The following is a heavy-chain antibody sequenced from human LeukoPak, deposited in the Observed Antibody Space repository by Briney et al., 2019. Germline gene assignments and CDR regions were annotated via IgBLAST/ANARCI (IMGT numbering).Heavy chain of an antibody. J-gene: IGHJ4*02. CDR1: GFTFSSYG. CDR2: IRYDGSNK. V-gene: IGHV3-30*02. D-gene: IGHD3-10*01. CDR3: ARDRLREDYYGSGSYYHHGTLIY. Sequence: PGGSLRLSCGASGFTFSSYGMHWVRQAPGKGLEWVAFIRYDGSNKYYADSVKGRFTISRDNSKNTLYLQMNSLRVEDTAVYYCARDRLREDYYGSGSYYHHGTLIYWGQGTLVTVSS.